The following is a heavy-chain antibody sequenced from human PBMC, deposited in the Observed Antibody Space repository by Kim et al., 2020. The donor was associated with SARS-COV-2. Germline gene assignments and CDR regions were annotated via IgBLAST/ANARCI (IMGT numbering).Heavy chain of an antibody. CDR2: ISGSGGST. V-gene: IGHV3-23*01. CDR3: AKEAIAEFGAY. J-gene: IGHJ4*02. D-gene: IGHD3-10*01. CDR1: GFTFSSFA. Sequence: GGSLRLSCAASGFTFSSFAMSWVRQAPGKGLEWVSGISGSGGSTYYAESVKGRFTISRDNSKNTLYLQMNSLRAEDTAVYFCAKEAIAEFGAYWGQGTLVTVSS.